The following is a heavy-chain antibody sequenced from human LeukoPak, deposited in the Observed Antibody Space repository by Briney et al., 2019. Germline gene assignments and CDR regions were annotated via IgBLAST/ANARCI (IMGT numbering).Heavy chain of an antibody. J-gene: IGHJ6*02. V-gene: IGHV3-43*02. CDR1: GFTFDAYA. D-gene: IGHD3-10*01. CDR2: INRDDSAT. Sequence: GGSLRLSCEASGFTFDAYAMHWVRQAPGKGLEWVSLINRDDSATYYADSVKGRFTISRDNNKNSLYLQMNSLRSEDTALYYCATGACYHSLDVGGEGTTLTV. CDR3: ATGACYHSLDV.